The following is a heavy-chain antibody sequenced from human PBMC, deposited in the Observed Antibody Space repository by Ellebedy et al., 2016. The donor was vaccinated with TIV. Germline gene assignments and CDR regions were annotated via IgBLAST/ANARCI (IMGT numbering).Heavy chain of an antibody. D-gene: IGHD4-17*01. J-gene: IGHJ4*02. CDR2: ISGSGDST. Sequence: GESLKISCAASGFSFSSYVMTWVRQAPGKGLEWVSGISGSGDSTYNADYVRGRFTISRDSAKNSLYLQMNSLRAEDTAVYYCARGSGDLPFDYWGQGTLVTVSS. CDR1: GFSFSSYV. V-gene: IGHV3-23*01. CDR3: ARGSGDLPFDY.